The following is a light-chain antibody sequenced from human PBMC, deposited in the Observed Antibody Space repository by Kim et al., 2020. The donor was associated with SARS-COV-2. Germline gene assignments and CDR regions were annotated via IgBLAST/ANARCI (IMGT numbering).Light chain of an antibody. J-gene: IGKJ4*01. V-gene: IGKV1-33*01. CDR2: DAS. CDR1: QDISNY. CDR3: QQYDNLPPLLT. Sequence: VGDRVTITCQTSQDISNYLNWYQQKPGKAPKLLIYDASNLETGVPSRFSGSGSGTDFTFTISSLQPEDIATYYCQQYDNLPPLLTFGGGTKVDIK.